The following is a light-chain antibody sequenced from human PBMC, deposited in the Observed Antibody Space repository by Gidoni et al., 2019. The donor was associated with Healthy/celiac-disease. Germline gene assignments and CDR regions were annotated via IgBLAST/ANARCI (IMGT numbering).Light chain of an antibody. Sequence: TPGQRVTISCSGSSSNIGSNPVNWYQQLPGTAPKLLIYSNNQRPSGVPDRFSGSKSGTSASLAISGLQSEDEADYYCAAWDDSLNGVVFGGGTKLTVL. CDR2: SNN. V-gene: IGLV1-44*01. CDR3: AAWDDSLNGVV. J-gene: IGLJ2*01. CDR1: SSNIGSNP.